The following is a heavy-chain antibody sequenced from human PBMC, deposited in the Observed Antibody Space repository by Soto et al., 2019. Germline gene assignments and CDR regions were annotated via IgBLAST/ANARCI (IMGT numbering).Heavy chain of an antibody. V-gene: IGHV4-31*03. Sequence: LSLTCSVSGAALNSGNYYWSWIRQVPGKGLDWIGHIYVTGAVDYNPSLRDRITISQDTSERQFSLNLRLVTAADTAVYYCARLRLATNNYKWFDPWGQGTLVNVSS. CDR3: ARLRLATNNYKWFDP. J-gene: IGHJ5*02. CDR2: IYVTGAV. D-gene: IGHD1-20*01. CDR1: GAALNSGNYY.